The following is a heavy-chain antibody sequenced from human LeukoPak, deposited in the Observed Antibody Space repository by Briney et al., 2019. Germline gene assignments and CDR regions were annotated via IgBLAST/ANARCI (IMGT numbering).Heavy chain of an antibody. CDR1: GGSISSYY. V-gene: IGHV4-59*01. CDR2: IYYSGST. J-gene: IGHJ5*02. Sequence: SETLSLTCTVSGGSISSYYWSWIRQPPGKGLEWIGYIYYSGSTNYNPSLKSRVTISVDTSKNQFSLKLSSVTAADTAVYYCARGMKWFDPWGQGTLVTVSS. CDR3: ARGMKWFDP.